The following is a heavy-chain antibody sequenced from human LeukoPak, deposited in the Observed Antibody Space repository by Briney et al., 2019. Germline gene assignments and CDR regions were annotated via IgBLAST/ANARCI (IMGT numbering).Heavy chain of an antibody. V-gene: IGHV3-7*01. D-gene: IGHD3-10*01. Sequence: PGGSLRLSCVASGFTFDRYWMSWVRQAPGKGLEWLAHIKEDGGVQHYLDSVEGRFTISRDNAKNSVFLQLSSLGVDDTAVYYCVRDGHLYGLPFDYWGQGTLVTVSS. CDR3: VRDGHLYGLPFDY. J-gene: IGHJ4*02. CDR2: IKEDGGVQ. CDR1: GFTFDRYW.